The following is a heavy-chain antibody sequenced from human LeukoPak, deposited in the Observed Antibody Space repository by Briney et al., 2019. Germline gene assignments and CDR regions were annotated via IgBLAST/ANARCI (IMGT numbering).Heavy chain of an antibody. Sequence: SETLSLTRTVSGGSISSYSWSWIRQPPGKGLEWIGYIYYSGSTNYNPSLKSRVTISVDTSKSQFSLKLSSVSAADTAVYYCAREGDFWSGLRGFDYWGQGTLVTVSS. CDR2: IYYSGST. V-gene: IGHV4-59*01. CDR3: AREGDFWSGLRGFDY. D-gene: IGHD3-3*01. CDR1: GGSISSYS. J-gene: IGHJ4*02.